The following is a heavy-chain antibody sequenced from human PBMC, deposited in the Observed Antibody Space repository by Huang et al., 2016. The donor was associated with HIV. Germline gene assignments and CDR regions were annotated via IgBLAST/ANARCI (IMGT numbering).Heavy chain of an antibody. D-gene: IGHD6-13*01. Sequence: QVQLVESGGGVVQPGRSLRISCAASGFPFSSYGMHWVRQAPGKGREGVAVISNDAKTKYYADSGKGRFSISRDNAKTTVYLQLNSLRLEDTAVYYCAKGGSAAAVLDFWGQGTLVTVSS. J-gene: IGHJ4*02. CDR2: ISNDAKTK. CDR1: GFPFSSYG. V-gene: IGHV3-30*18. CDR3: AKGGSAAAVLDF.